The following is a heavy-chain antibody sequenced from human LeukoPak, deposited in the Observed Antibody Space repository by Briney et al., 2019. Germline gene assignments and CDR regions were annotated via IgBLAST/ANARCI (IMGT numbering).Heavy chain of an antibody. V-gene: IGHV3-48*04. J-gene: IGHJ4*02. D-gene: IGHD3-9*01. CDR3: ARDRDWAFDY. CDR1: GFTFSSYS. CDR2: VSVGSSTK. Sequence: GGSLRLSCAASGFTFSSYSMNWVRQAPGKGLEWISYVSVGSSTKDYPDSVKGRFTISRDNAKNSVYLQMNSLRAEDTAVYYCARDRDWAFDYWGQGILVTVSP.